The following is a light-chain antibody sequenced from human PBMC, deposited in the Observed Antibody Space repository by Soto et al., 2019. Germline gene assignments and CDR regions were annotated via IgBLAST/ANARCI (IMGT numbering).Light chain of an antibody. J-gene: IGKJ1*01. CDR1: QGIRND. CDR2: SAS. V-gene: IGKV1-17*01. Sequence: DIQMTQSPSSLPASVGDRVTITCRASQGIRNDLGWYQQKPGKAPKRLIYSASSLQSGVPSRFGGSGSGTKFTLTIASLQPDDFATYYCQQYNSYPWTFGQGTKVDIK. CDR3: QQYNSYPWT.